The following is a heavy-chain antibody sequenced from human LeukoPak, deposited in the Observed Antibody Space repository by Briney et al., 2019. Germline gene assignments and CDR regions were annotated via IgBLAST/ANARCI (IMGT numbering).Heavy chain of an antibody. CDR1: GGSFSGYY. CDR3: ARLKDDYVWGSYRYAFDY. J-gene: IGHJ4*02. V-gene: IGHV4-39*01. CDR2: IYYSGST. D-gene: IGHD3-16*02. Sequence: PSETLSLTCAVYGGSFSGYYWGWIRQPPGKGLEWIGSIYYSGSTYYNPSLKSRVTISVDTSKNQFSLKLSSVTAADTAVYYCARLKDDYVWGSYRYAFDYWGQGTLVTVSS.